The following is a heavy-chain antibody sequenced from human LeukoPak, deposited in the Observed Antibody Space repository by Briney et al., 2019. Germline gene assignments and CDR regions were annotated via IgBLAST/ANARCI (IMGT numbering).Heavy chain of an antibody. CDR1: GFTFSSYA. D-gene: IGHD4/OR15-4a*01. CDR2: MSHDGVKI. J-gene: IGHJ6*03. V-gene: IGHV3-30*18. Sequence: PGRSLRLSCAASGFTFSSYAMHWVRQAPGKGLEWVAFMSHDGVKIFHADSVKGRFTISRDNSKSILYLQMNSLRAEDTAVYYCAKSASAYYYMNVWGKGTTVTVSS. CDR3: AKSASAYYYMNV.